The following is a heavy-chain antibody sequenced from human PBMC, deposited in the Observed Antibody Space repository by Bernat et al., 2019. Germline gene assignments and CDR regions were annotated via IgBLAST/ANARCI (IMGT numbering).Heavy chain of an antibody. V-gene: IGHV3-23*01. CDR3: AQNYSLGVGNRRFDY. D-gene: IGHD3-16*01. CDR1: GFTFSNYA. Sequence: VHLLESGGGLVQPGGSLRLSCAASGFTFSNYAMSWVRQAPGKGLEWVSTIGTSDDTYYVDSVRGRFTFSRDNSKRMLYLQMNSLRADDTAVYYCAQNYSLGVGNRRFDYWGQGIPVTVSS. J-gene: IGHJ4*02. CDR2: IGTSDDT.